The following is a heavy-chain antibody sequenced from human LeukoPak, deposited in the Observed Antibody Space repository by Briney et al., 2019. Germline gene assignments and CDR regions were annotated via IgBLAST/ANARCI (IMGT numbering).Heavy chain of an antibody. CDR1: GFTFSSYS. J-gene: IGHJ4*02. V-gene: IGHV3-21*01. CDR2: ISSNSRYT. CDR3: ARDLSGVTGYTYGRGIDY. D-gene: IGHD5-18*01. Sequence: PGGSLRLSCAASGFTFSSYSMNWVRQAPGKGLEWVSSISSNSRYTYYADSVKGRFTISRDNAKTSLYLQMNSLRAEDTAVYYCARDLSGVTGYTYGRGIDYWGQGTLVTVSS.